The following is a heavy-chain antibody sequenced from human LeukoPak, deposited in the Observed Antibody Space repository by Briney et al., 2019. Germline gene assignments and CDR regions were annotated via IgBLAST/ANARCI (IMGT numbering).Heavy chain of an antibody. J-gene: IGHJ3*01. V-gene: IGHV3-23*01. Sequence: PGGSLRLSCAASGFTFGNYAMNWVRQAPGKGLQWVSTISGSGNSTYYADSVKGRFTVFRDNSKNTLYLQMNSLGADDTATYYCAKDSYYYDSSGYIPWGHAFDFWGQGTMVTVSS. D-gene: IGHD3-22*01. CDR3: AKDSYYYDSSGYIPWGHAFDF. CDR2: ISGSGNST. CDR1: GFTFGNYA.